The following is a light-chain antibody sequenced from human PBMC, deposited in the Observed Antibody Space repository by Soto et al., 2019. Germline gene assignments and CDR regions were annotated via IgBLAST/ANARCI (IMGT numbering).Light chain of an antibody. CDR1: QGIRRD. Sequence: AIQMTQSPSSLSASVGDTVTITCRASQGIRRDLSWYQQKPGEAPKLLIYSASDLQGAVPSRFRGSGSGTDFTLTISSLQPEDFATYYCLQGFNFPRTFGQGTKVEV. V-gene: IGKV1-6*01. J-gene: IGKJ1*01. CDR2: SAS. CDR3: LQGFNFPRT.